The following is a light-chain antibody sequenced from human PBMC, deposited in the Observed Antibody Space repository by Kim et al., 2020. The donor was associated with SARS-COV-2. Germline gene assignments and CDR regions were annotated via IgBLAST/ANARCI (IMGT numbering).Light chain of an antibody. CDR1: SSNIGSNT. Sequence: ELTQPPSASGTPGQRVTISCSGSSSNIGSNTVNWYQQLPGTAPKLLIYSNNQRPSGVPDRFSGSKSGTSASLAISGLQSEDEADYYCAAWDDSLNAVF. CDR3: AAWDDSLNAV. CDR2: SNN. V-gene: IGLV1-44*01. J-gene: IGLJ7*01.